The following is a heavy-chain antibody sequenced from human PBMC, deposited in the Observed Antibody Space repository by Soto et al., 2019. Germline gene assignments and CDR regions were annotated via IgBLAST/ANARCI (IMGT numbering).Heavy chain of an antibody. CDR3: ARYCSGGSCFDY. J-gene: IGHJ4*02. CDR2: IKQDGSEK. CDR1: GFPFSSYW. Sequence: PGGSLRLSCAASGFPFSSYWMSWVRQAPGKGLEWVANIKQDGSEKYYVDSVKGRFTISRDNAKNSLYLQMNSLRAEDTAVYYCARYCSGGSCFDYWGQGP. D-gene: IGHD2-15*01. V-gene: IGHV3-7*01.